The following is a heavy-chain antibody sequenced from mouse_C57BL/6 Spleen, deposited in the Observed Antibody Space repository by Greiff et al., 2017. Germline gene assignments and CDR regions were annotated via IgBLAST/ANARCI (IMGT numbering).Heavy chain of an antibody. J-gene: IGHJ4*01. V-gene: IGHV5-4*01. CDR1: GFTFSSYA. Sequence: EVMLVESGGGLVKPGGSLKLSCAASGFTFSSYAMSWVRQTPEKRLEWVATISDGGSYTYYPDNVKGRFTISRDNAKNNLYLQMSHLKSEDTAMYYCARDRGGYDRGGAMDYWGQGTSVTVSS. CDR2: ISDGGSYT. CDR3: ARDRGGYDRGGAMDY. D-gene: IGHD2-2*01.